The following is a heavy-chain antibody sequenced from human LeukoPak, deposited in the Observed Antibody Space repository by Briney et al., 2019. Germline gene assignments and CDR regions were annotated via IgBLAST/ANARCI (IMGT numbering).Heavy chain of an antibody. V-gene: IGHV1-69*13. CDR3: AARIAAAGTGVDH. CDR2: IIPIFGTA. D-gene: IGHD6-13*01. J-gene: IGHJ4*02. CDR1: GGTFSSHA. Sequence: SVKVSCKASGGTFSSHAISWVRQAPGQGLEWMGGIIPIFGTANYAQKFQGRVTITADESTSTAYMELSSLRSEDTAVYYCAARIAAAGTGVDHWGQGTLVTVSS.